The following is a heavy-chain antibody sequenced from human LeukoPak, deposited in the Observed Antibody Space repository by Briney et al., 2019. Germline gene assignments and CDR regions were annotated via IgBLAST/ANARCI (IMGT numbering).Heavy chain of an antibody. D-gene: IGHD1-26*01. CDR2: ISYDGSNK. CDR3: AKGELWELLPFDY. J-gene: IGHJ4*02. Sequence: PGRSLRLSCAASGFTFSSYGMHWVRQAPGKGLEWVAVISYDGSNKYYADSVKGRFTISRDNSKNTLYLQMNSLRAEDTAVYYCAKGELWELLPFDYWGQGTLVTVSS. V-gene: IGHV3-30*18. CDR1: GFTFSSYG.